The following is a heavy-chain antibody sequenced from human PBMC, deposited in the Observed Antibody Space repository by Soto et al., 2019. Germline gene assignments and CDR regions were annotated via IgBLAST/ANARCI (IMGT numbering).Heavy chain of an antibody. CDR2: IYSGGST. D-gene: IGHD3-3*01. CDR1: GFTFGDYY. J-gene: IGHJ4*02. Sequence: GGSLRLSCAASGFTFGDYYMTWIRQAPGKGLEWVSVIYSGGSTYYADSVKGRFTISRHNSKNTLYLQMNSLRAEDTAVYYCARASFWSGYYLFDYWGQGTLVTVSS. CDR3: ARASFWSGYYLFDY. V-gene: IGHV3-53*04.